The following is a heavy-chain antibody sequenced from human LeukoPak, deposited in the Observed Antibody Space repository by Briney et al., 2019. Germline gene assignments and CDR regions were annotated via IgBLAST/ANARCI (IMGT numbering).Heavy chain of an antibody. CDR3: ARSLASWGEPYYDYVWGSYRLHAFDI. D-gene: IGHD3-16*02. CDR2: IYYTGST. V-gene: IGHV4-39*07. J-gene: IGHJ3*02. Sequence: ASETLSLTCTVSGGSISNGNYYWGWIRQPPGKGLEWIANIYYTGSTYYNPSHKSRVTISVDTSKNQFSLKLSSVTAADTAVYYCARSLASWGEPYYDYVWGSYRLHAFDIWGQGTMVTVSS. CDR1: GGSISNGNYY.